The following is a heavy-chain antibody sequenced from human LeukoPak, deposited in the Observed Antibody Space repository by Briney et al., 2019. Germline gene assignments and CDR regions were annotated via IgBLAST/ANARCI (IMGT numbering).Heavy chain of an antibody. CDR2: IRYDGSNK. CDR3: ARDGTIEYAFDI. J-gene: IGHJ3*02. Sequence: GGSLRLSCAACGFIFRNYGMHWVREAPGKGLEWVAIIRYDGSNKYYADSVKGRFTISRDNSKNTLYLQMNSLRAEDTAAYYCARDGTIEYAFDIWGQGTMVTVSS. CDR1: GFIFRNYG. D-gene: IGHD3-3*01. V-gene: IGHV3-33*01.